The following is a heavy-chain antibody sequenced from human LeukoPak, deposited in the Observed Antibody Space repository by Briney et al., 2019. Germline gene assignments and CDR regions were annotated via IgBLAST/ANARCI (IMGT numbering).Heavy chain of an antibody. D-gene: IGHD6-13*01. CDR3: AKSFGIAAAGIGY. CDR2: IRYDGSNK. CDR1: GFTFSSYG. J-gene: IGHJ4*02. Sequence: GGSLRLSCAASGFTFSSYGMHWVRQAPGKGLEWVAFIRYDGSNKYYADSARGRFTISRDNSKNTLYLQMNSLRAEDTAVYYCAKSFGIAAAGIGYWGQGTLVTVSS. V-gene: IGHV3-30*02.